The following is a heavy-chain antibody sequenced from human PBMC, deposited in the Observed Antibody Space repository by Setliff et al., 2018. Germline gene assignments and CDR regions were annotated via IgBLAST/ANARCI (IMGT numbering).Heavy chain of an antibody. Sequence: SVKVSCKASRGTFSRSAISWVRQAPGQGLEWMGGIIPIFGTPTYAQKFQGRVTIIADESTSTTYMELSSLRSEDTAVYYCARGPQKFYSDTSGYYYDALYYYYMDVWGKGTTVTVSS. V-gene: IGHV1-69*13. CDR1: RGTFSRSA. J-gene: IGHJ6*03. CDR2: IIPIFGTP. D-gene: IGHD3-22*01. CDR3: ARGPQKFYSDTSGYYYDALYYYYMDV.